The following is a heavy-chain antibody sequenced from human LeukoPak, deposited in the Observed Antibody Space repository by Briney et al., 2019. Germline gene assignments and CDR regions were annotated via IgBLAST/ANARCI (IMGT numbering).Heavy chain of an antibody. V-gene: IGHV3-30*18. CDR2: ILYDGSNK. D-gene: IGHD2/OR15-2a*01. CDR3: AKGGAFQYNWFDP. J-gene: IGHJ5*02. Sequence: GRSLTLSCSAAGFTVTSYGMHWVRQSPCNGLEWLAVILYDGSNKSYAASMTGRLPISRDNSKNTLYLQMNSLRAEDTAVYYCAKGGAFQYNWFDPWGQGTLVTVSS. CDR1: GFTVTSYG.